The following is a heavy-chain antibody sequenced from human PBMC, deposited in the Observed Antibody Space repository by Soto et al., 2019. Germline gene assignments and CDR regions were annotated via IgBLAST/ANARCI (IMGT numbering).Heavy chain of an antibody. D-gene: IGHD5-12*01. Sequence: ASVKFSCKASGYTFPSYGISLVRQAPGQGLEWMGWISAYNGNANYAQKLQGRVTMTTDTSTSTAYMELRSLRSDDTAVYYCARAKWLRSPFDYWGQGTLVTVSS. CDR1: GYTFPSYG. V-gene: IGHV1-18*01. J-gene: IGHJ4*02. CDR2: ISAYNGNA. CDR3: ARAKWLRSPFDY.